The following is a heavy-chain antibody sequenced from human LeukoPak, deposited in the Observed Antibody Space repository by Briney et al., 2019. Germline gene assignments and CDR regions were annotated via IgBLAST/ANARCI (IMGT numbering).Heavy chain of an antibody. CDR2: INHSGST. J-gene: IGHJ4*02. CDR3: ARTYYYDSSGYYWASYFDY. CDR1: GGSFSGYY. Sequence: SETLSLTCAVYGGSFSGYYWSWIRQPPGKGLEWIGEINHSGSTNYNPSLKSRVTISVDTSKNQFSLKLSSVTAADTAVYYCARTYYYDSSGYYWASYFDYWGQGTLVTVSS. V-gene: IGHV4-34*01. D-gene: IGHD3-22*01.